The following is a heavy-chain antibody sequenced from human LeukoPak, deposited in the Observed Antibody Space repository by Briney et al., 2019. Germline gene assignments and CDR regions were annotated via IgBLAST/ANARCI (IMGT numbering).Heavy chain of an antibody. CDR3: ARDRYSSGWYDS. CDR2: IYSGGIT. V-gene: IGHV3-66*01. Sequence: HPGGSLRLSCEVSGSTVNSNYMSWVRQVPGKGLEWVSIIYSGGITYYADSVKGRFSISRDSSKNTVDLQMNSLRVEDTAVYYCARDRYSSGWYDSWGQGTRVTVSS. D-gene: IGHD3-22*01. J-gene: IGHJ5*01. CDR1: GSTVNSNY.